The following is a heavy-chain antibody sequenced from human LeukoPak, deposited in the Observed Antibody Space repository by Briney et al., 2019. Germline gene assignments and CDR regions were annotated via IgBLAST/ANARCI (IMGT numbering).Heavy chain of an antibody. D-gene: IGHD2-2*01. V-gene: IGHV3-23*01. CDR1: GFTFSSYA. J-gene: IGHJ6*03. CDR2: ISGSGGST. Sequence: GGSLRLSCAASGFTFSSYAMSWVRQAPGKGLEWVSAISGSGGSTYSADSVKGRFTISRDNSKNTRYLQMNSLRAEDTALYYCAKDRYQLLSRNEQYYMDVWGKGTTVTVSS. CDR3: AKDRYQLLSRNEQYYMDV.